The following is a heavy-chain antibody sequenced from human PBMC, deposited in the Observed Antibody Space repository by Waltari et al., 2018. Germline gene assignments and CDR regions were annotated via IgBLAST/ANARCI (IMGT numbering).Heavy chain of an antibody. V-gene: IGHV1-69*10. CDR3: ARGGWFREFYWYFDL. J-gene: IGHJ2*01. CDR2: IIPILGIA. D-gene: IGHD3-10*01. Sequence: QVQLVQSGAEVKKPGSSVKVSCKASGGTFSSYAISWVRQAPGQGLEWMGGIIPILGIANYAQKFQGRVTITADKSTSTAYMELSSLRSEDTAVYYCARGGWFREFYWYFDLWGRGTLVTVSS. CDR1: GGTFSSYA.